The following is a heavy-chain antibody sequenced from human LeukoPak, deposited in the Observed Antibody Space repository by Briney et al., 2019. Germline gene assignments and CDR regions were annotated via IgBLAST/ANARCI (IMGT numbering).Heavy chain of an antibody. J-gene: IGHJ4*02. D-gene: IGHD1-26*01. V-gene: IGHV4-34*01. CDR1: GGSFSGYY. CDR3: ARGTLVGATPSDY. CDR2: INHSGST. Sequence: PSETLSLTCAVYGGSFSGYYWSWIRQPPGKGLEWIGEINHSGSTNYNPSLKSRVTISVDTSKNQFSLKLSSVTAADTAVYYCARGTLVGATPSDYWGQGTLVTVSS.